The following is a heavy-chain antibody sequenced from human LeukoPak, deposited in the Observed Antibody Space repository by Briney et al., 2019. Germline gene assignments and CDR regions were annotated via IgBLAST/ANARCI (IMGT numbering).Heavy chain of an antibody. Sequence: GGSLRLSCAASGFIFSSFWMHWVRQAPGKGLEWVSRINSDGSSTSYADSVKGRFTISRDNAKNTLYLQMNSLRAEDTAVYYCARDPGYSSSGGAFDIWGQGTMVTVSS. CDR3: ARDPGYSSSGGAFDI. CDR2: INSDGSST. CDR1: GFIFSSFW. V-gene: IGHV3-74*01. J-gene: IGHJ3*02. D-gene: IGHD6-19*01.